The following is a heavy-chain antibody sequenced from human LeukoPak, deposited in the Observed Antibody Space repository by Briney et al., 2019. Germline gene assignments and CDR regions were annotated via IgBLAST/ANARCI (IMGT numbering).Heavy chain of an antibody. CDR3: AREGITMVRGVD. D-gene: IGHD3-10*01. CDR1: GGSISSSSYY. V-gene: IGHV4-39*07. Sequence: SETLSPTCTVSGGSISSSSYYWGWIRQPPGKGLEWIGSIYYSGSTYYNPSLRSRVTISVDTSKNQFSLKLSSVTAADTAVYYCAREGITMVRGVDWGQGTLVTVSS. J-gene: IGHJ4*02. CDR2: IYYSGST.